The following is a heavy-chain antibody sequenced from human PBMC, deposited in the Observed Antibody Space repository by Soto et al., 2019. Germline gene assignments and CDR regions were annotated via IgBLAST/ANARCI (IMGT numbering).Heavy chain of an antibody. Sequence: GGSLRLSCAASGFICSSYDMGWVRQAPGKGLEWVSTILVDGRTFYVDSVKGRFTISRDSSQNTVYLQMNSLTAGDTALYYCAKATATGGGAFDICGQGTMVTVSS. CDR1: GFICSSYD. J-gene: IGHJ3*02. V-gene: IGHV3-23*01. CDR2: ILVDGRT. CDR3: AKATATGGGAFDI. D-gene: IGHD2-8*02.